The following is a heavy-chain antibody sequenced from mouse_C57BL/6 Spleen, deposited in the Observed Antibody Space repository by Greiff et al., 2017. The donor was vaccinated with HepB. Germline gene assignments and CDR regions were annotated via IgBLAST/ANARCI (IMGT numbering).Heavy chain of an antibody. V-gene: IGHV1-26*01. J-gene: IGHJ2*01. CDR2: INPNNGGT. Sequence: EVQLQQSGPELVKPGASVKISCKASGYTFTDYYMNWVKQSHGKSLEWIGDINPNNGGTRYNQKFKGKATLTVNKSSSTAYMELRSLTSEDSAVYYCARGSPEDYWGQGTTLTVSS. CDR1: GYTFTDYY. CDR3: ARGSPEDY.